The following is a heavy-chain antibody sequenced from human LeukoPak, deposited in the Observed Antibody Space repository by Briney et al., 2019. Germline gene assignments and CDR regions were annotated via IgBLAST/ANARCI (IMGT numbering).Heavy chain of an antibody. Sequence: GGSLRLSCAASGFTFTNYWMNWVRQAPGKGLEWVANIKRDGSEEYYVESVKGRFTISRDNAKNSLYLQMNSLRAEDTAVYYCARDTGYNTFDYWGQGTLVTVSS. D-gene: IGHD5-24*01. CDR3: ARDTGYNTFDY. CDR2: IKRDGSEE. V-gene: IGHV3-7*05. CDR1: GFTFTNYW. J-gene: IGHJ4*02.